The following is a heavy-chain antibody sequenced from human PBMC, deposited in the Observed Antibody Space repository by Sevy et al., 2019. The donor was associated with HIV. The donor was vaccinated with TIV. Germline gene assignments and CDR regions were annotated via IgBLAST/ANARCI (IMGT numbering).Heavy chain of an antibody. CDR1: GFTFSNYG. V-gene: IGHV3-30*18. J-gene: IGHJ3*01. CDR3: AKGSKATDSAFDL. D-gene: IGHD1-26*01. CDR2: VSYDGSTK. Sequence: GGSLRLSCAASGFTFSNYGMHWVRQAPGKGLEWVAVVSYDGSTKYYADFVKGRFTISRDNSKNTVYLQMNTLRTEDTAVFYCAKGSKATDSAFDLWGQGQWSPSPQ.